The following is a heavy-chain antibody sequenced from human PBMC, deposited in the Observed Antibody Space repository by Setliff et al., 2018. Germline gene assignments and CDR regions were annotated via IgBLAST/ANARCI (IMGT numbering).Heavy chain of an antibody. CDR2: INSDGSRT. J-gene: IGHJ4*02. CDR3: AREVAGFDY. Sequence: GGSLRLSCAAPGFTFSSHWMHWVRQAPGKGLVWVSGINSDGSRTRYADSVKGRFTISRDNAKNTMYLQMNGLRAEDTAVYYCAREVAGFDYWGQGTLVTVSS. V-gene: IGHV3-74*01. CDR1: GFTFSSHW. D-gene: IGHD2-15*01.